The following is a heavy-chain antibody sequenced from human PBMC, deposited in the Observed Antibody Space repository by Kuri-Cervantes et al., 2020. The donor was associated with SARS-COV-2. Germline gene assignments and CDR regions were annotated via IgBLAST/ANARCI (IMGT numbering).Heavy chain of an antibody. CDR3: ARSTWGSGHYYGMDV. J-gene: IGHJ6*02. Sequence: GGSLRLSCAASGFTVSSNYMSWVRQAPGKGLEWVSVIYSGGSTYYADSVKGRFTISRDNSKNTLYLQMNSLRAEDTAVYYCARSTWGSGHYYGMDVWGQGTTVTGSS. CDR2: IYSGGST. V-gene: IGHV3-66*02. D-gene: IGHD7-27*01. CDR1: GFTVSSNY.